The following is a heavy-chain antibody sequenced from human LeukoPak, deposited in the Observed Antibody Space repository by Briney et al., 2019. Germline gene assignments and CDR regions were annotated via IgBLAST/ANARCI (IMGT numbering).Heavy chain of an antibody. V-gene: IGHV4-31*03. CDR3: ARARWKQTDAFDI. CDR1: GGSISSGGYY. J-gene: IGHJ3*02. Sequence: PSETLSLTCTVSGGSISSGGYYWSWIRQHPGKGLEWIGYIYYSGSTYYNPSLKSRVTISVDTSKNQLSLKLSSVTAADTAVYYCARARWKQTDAFDIWGQGTMVTVSS. D-gene: IGHD4-23*01. CDR2: IYYSGST.